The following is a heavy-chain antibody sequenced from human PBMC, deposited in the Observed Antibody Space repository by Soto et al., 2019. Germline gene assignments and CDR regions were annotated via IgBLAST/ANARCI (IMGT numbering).Heavy chain of an antibody. V-gene: IGHV3-21*01. CDR3: ASCLRYCSSNSCYANWYFDL. CDR2: ISSSSSNI. D-gene: IGHD2-2*01. Sequence: EVQLVESGGGLVKPGGSLRLSCAASGFTFSSYSMNWVRQAPGKGLEWVASISSSSSNIYYADSVKGRFTISRDNAKNSKYLQMNSLRAEETDVYYCASCLRYCSSNSCYANWYFDLWGRGTLVTVSS. J-gene: IGHJ2*01. CDR1: GFTFSSYS.